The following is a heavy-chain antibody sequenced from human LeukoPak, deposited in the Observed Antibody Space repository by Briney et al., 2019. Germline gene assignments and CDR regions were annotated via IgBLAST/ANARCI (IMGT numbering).Heavy chain of an antibody. CDR3: ARSRSGVTMVRAIDILDY. CDR1: GGTFSSYA. Sequence: ASVKVSCKASGGTFSSYAISWVRQAPGQGLEWMGRIIPILGIANYAQKFQGRVTITADKSTSTAYMELSSLRSEDTAVYYCARSRSGVTMVRAIDILDYWGQGTLVTVSS. V-gene: IGHV1-69*04. J-gene: IGHJ4*02. CDR2: IIPILGIA. D-gene: IGHD3-10*01.